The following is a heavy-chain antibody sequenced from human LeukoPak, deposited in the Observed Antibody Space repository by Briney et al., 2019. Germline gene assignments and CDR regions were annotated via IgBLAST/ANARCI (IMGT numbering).Heavy chain of an antibody. CDR2: ISYDGSNK. CDR1: GFTFSSYA. CDR3: ARDAHFNDFHAGMDV. J-gene: IGHJ6*02. Sequence: GGSLRLSCAASGFTFSSYAMHWVRQAPGKGLGWVAVISYDGSNKYYADSVKGRFTISRDNSKNTLYLQMNSLRAEDTAVYYCARDAHFNDFHAGMDVWGQGTTVTVSS. V-gene: IGHV3-30-3*01. D-gene: IGHD3-3*01.